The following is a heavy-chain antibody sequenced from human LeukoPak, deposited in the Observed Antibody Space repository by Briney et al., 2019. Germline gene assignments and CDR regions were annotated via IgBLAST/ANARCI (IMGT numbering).Heavy chain of an antibody. Sequence: GGSLRLSCAASGFTFSSYGMHWVRQAPGKGLEWVSAISGSGGSTYYADSVKGRFTISRDNSKNTLYLQMNSLRAEDTAAYYCAKASSKSSSAENDYWGQGTLVTVSS. CDR3: AKASSKSSSAENDY. V-gene: IGHV3-23*01. D-gene: IGHD6-6*01. CDR2: ISGSGGST. CDR1: GFTFSSYG. J-gene: IGHJ4*02.